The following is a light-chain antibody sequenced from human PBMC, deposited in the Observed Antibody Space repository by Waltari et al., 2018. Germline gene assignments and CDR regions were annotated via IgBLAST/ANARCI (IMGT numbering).Light chain of an antibody. CDR3: CSYAGRSTWV. V-gene: IGLV2-23*01. J-gene: IGLJ3*02. CDR1: SSDVGSYKF. Sequence: QSALTQPASVSGSPGQSITISCTGTSSDVGSYKFVSWYQQHPGKAPKLMIYEGTKRSSGVSNRFSGSKYGNTASLTISGLQAEDEADYYCCSYAGRSTWVFGGGTKLTVL. CDR2: EGT.